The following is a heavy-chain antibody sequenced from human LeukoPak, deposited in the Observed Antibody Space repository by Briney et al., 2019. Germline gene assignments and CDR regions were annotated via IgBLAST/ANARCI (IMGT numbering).Heavy chain of an antibody. CDR3: AREHITTGTTGWFDP. D-gene: IGHD1-1*01. CDR1: GGTFSSYA. Sequence: GASVKVSCKASGGTFSSYAISWVRQAPGQGLEWMGGIIPIFGTANYAQKFQGRVTITADKSTSTAYMELSSLRSEDTAVYYCAREHITTGTTGWFDPWGQGTLVTVSS. V-gene: IGHV1-69*06. J-gene: IGHJ5*02. CDR2: IIPIFGTA.